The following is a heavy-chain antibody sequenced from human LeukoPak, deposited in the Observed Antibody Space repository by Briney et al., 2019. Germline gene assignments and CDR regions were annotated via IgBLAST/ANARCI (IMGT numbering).Heavy chain of an antibody. CDR2: INSDGRST. D-gene: IGHD1-26*01. CDR3: ATVGMGATIGY. CDR1: GFSLSRNH. Sequence: GGSLRLSCAASGFSLSRNHMDWVRQAPGKGLVWVSRINSDGRSTNYADSVKGRFTISRDNAQNTLYLQMNSLRVEDTAVYYCATVGMGATIGYWGQGTLVTVSS. J-gene: IGHJ4*02. V-gene: IGHV3-74*01.